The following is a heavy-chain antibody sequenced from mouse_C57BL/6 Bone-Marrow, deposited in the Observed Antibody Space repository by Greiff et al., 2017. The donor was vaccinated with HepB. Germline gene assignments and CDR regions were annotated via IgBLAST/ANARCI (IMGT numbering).Heavy chain of an antibody. D-gene: IGHD1-1*01. CDR1: GYAFTNYL. V-gene: IGHV1-54*01. CDR3: ARRITTVY. Sequence: VQLQQSGAELVRPGTSVKVSCKASGYAFTNYLIEWVKQRPGQGLEWIGVINPGSGGTNYNEKFKGKATLTADKSSSTAYMQLSSLTSEDSAVYFCARRITTVYWGQGTLVTVSA. CDR2: INPGSGGT. J-gene: IGHJ3*01.